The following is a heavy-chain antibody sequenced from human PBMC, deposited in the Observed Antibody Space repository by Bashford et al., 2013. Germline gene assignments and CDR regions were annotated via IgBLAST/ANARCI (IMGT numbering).Heavy chain of an antibody. D-gene: IGHD4-11*01. V-gene: IGHV3-23*01. Sequence: SGGSLRLSCAASGFTFNNYAMNWVRQAPGKGLEWLSGINSHGSNTYYAESVKGRFTISRDTSKNTLYLQINSLRAEDTAVYYCARGQSYSSGMDVVGPKGPTVTVSS. CDR3: ARGQSYSSGMDV. CDR1: GFTFNNYA. J-gene: IGHJ6*02. CDR2: INSHGSNT.